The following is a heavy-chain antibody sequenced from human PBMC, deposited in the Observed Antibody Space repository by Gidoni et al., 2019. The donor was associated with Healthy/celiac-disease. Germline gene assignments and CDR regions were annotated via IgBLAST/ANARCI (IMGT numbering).Heavy chain of an antibody. D-gene: IGHD3-22*01. J-gene: IGHJ3*02. Sequence: EVQLVESGGGLVQPGRSPRLSCAASGFTFDDYAMHWVRQAPGKGLEWVSGISWNSGSIGYADSVKGRFTISRDNAKNTLYLQMNSLRAEDTALYYCAKDTTYYYDSSGAMRAFDIWGQGTMVTVSS. CDR2: ISWNSGSI. CDR1: GFTFDDYA. V-gene: IGHV3-9*01. CDR3: AKDTTYYYDSSGAMRAFDI.